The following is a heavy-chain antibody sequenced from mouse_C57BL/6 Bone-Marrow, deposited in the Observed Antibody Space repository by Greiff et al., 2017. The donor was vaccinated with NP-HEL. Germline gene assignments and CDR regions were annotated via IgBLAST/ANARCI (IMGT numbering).Heavy chain of an antibody. CDR3: TRTTTVVADY. V-gene: IGHV1-15*01. J-gene: IGHJ2*01. CDR2: IDPETGGT. Sequence: LVESGAELVRPGASVTLSCKASGYTFTDYEMHWVKQTPVHGLEWIGAIDPETGGTAYNQKFKGKAILTADKSSSTAYMELRSLTSEDSAVYYCTRTTTVVADYWGQGTTLTVSS. D-gene: IGHD1-1*01. CDR1: GYTFTDYE.